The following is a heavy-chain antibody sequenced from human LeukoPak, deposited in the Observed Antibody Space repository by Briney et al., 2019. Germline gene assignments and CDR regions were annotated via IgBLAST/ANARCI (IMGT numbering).Heavy chain of an antibody. CDR3: AREGGPTGGAQDY. D-gene: IGHD1-1*01. Sequence: ASVKVSCKASGYSFLSYGISWVRQAPGQGLEWMGWINPNSGGTNYAQKFQGRVTMTRDTSISTAYMELSRLRSDDTAVYYCAREGGPTGGAQDYWGQGTLVTVSS. CDR1: GYSFLSYG. CDR2: INPNSGGT. J-gene: IGHJ4*02. V-gene: IGHV1-2*02.